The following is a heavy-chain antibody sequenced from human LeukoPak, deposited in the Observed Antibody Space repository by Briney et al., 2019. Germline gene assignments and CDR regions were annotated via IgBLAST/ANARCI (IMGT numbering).Heavy chain of an antibody. CDR2: FDPEDGET. J-gene: IGHJ3*01. CDR1: GYTLTKLS. V-gene: IGHV1-24*01. CDR3: STGGVSEVGGTILRNLRAFDV. D-gene: IGHD3-10*01. Sequence: ASVKVSCKVSGYTLTKLSFHWVRQAPGKGLEWMGSFDPEDGETLYAQKFQGRLTVTEDSSTETAFMELSSLRSEDTAVHYCSTGGVSEVGGTILRNLRAFDVWGQGTMVTVSS.